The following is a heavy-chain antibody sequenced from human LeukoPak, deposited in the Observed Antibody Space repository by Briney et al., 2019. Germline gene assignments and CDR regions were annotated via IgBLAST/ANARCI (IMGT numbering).Heavy chain of an antibody. CDR1: GFNFSNAW. CDR3: TTYCSGGSCPFDY. Sequence: PGGSLRLSCAASGFNFSNAWMSWVRQAPGKGLEWVGCIKSKTDGGTTDYAAPVKGRFTISRDDSKNTLYLQMNSLKTEDTAVYYCTTYCSGGSCPFDYWGQGTLVTVSS. V-gene: IGHV3-15*01. CDR2: IKSKTDGGTT. J-gene: IGHJ4*02. D-gene: IGHD2-15*01.